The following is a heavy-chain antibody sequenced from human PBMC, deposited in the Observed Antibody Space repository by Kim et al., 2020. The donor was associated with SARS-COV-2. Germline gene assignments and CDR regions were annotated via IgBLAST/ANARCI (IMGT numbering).Heavy chain of an antibody. CDR1: GYTFTSYA. J-gene: IGHJ4*02. CDR3: ARSVTMVRGVIRPLDY. V-gene: IGHV1-3*01. D-gene: IGHD3-10*01. CDR2: INAGNGNK. Sequence: ASVKVSCKASGYTFTSYAMHWVRQAPGQRIEWMGWINAGNGNKKYSQKFQGRVTITRDTSASTAYMELSSLRSEDTAVYYCARSVTMVRGVIRPLDYWGQGTLVTVSS.